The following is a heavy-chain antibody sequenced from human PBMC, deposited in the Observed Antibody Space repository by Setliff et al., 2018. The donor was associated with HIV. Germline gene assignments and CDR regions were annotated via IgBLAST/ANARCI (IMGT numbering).Heavy chain of an antibody. CDR2: IYYNGIT. D-gene: IGHD3-22*01. CDR1: GGSISSHY. J-gene: IGHJ1*01. V-gene: IGHV4-59*11. Sequence: SETLSLTCTVSGGSISSHYWGWIRQPPGKGLEWIGSIYYNGITNYNPSLKSRVTVSVDTSKNQFSLKLSSVTAADTAVYYCARAGYYGSTSYWEYFQHWGQGTLVTVSS. CDR3: ARAGYYGSTSYWEYFQH.